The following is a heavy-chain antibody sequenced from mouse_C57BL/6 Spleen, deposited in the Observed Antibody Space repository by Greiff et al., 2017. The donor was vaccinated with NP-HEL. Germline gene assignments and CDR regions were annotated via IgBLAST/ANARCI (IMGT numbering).Heavy chain of an antibody. Sequence: EVQLVESGGGLVKPGGSLKLSCAASGFTFSDYGMHWVRQAPEKGLEWVAYISSGSSTIYYADTVKGRFTISRDNAKNTRFLQMTSLRSEDTAMYYCARDYSNYWYFDVWGTGTTVTVSS. J-gene: IGHJ1*03. D-gene: IGHD2-5*01. CDR2: ISSGSSTI. CDR1: GFTFSDYG. CDR3: ARDYSNYWYFDV. V-gene: IGHV5-17*01.